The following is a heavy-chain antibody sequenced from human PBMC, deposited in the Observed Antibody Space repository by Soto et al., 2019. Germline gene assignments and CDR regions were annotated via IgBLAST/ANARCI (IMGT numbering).Heavy chain of an antibody. Sequence: QVQLVESGGGVVQPGRSLRLSCAASGFSFRVYGMHWVRQAPGKGLEGVAVIWSDGRNKYYADSVKGRFTISRDNSKNPFYLQMNSLRAEDTAVYYCARVVGSGSAFHYVDYWGQGTLVTVSS. CDR3: ARVVGSGSAFHYVDY. J-gene: IGHJ4*02. CDR1: GFSFRVYG. D-gene: IGHD3-10*01. CDR2: IWSDGRNK. V-gene: IGHV3-33*01.